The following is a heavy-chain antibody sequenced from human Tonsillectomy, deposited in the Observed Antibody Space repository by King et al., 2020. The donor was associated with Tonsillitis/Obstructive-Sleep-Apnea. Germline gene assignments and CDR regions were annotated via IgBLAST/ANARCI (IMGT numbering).Heavy chain of an antibody. Sequence: QLVQSGAEVKKPGESLRISCKGSGYSFTSYWIGWVRQMPGKGLEWMAIMYPGDSDTRYSPSFQGQVTISADKSITTAYLQWSSLKASDNAMYYCARRGGYSYGNPVYSSYYGMDVWGQGTTVTVSS. CDR2: MYPGDSDT. CDR1: GYSFTSYW. J-gene: IGHJ6*02. D-gene: IGHD5-18*01. CDR3: ARRGGYSYGNPVYSSYYGMDV. V-gene: IGHV5-51*03.